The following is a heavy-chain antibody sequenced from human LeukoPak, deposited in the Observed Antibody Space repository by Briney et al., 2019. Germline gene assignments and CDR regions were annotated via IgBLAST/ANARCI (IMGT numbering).Heavy chain of an antibody. CDR1: GGSISSHY. V-gene: IGHV4-59*11. Sequence: SETLSLTCTVSGGSISSHYWSWIRQPPGKGLEWIGYIYYSGSTNYNPSLKSRVTISVDTSKNQFSLKLSSVTAADTAVYYCARNGDSSGYYYGIWGQGTLVTVSS. CDR2: IYYSGST. J-gene: IGHJ4*02. D-gene: IGHD3-22*01. CDR3: ARNGDSSGYYYGI.